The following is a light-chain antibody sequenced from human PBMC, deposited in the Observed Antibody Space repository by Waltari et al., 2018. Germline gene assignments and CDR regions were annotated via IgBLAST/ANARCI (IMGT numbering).Light chain of an antibody. CDR1: QDISNY. CDR2: DAS. Sequence: DIQMTQSPSSLSASVGDRVTITCQASQDISNYLNWYQQKPGQAPKLLIYDASNLETGVPSRFSGSGSGTDFSFTISSLQPEDIATYYCQQFDNLVYTFGQGTKLEIK. V-gene: IGKV1-33*01. J-gene: IGKJ2*01. CDR3: QQFDNLVYT.